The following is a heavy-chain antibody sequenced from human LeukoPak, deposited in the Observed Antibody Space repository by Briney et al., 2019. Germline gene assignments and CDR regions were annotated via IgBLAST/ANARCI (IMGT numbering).Heavy chain of an antibody. J-gene: IGHJ6*02. CDR3: ARDSRYNTHYYYGMDV. CDR1: GFTVSDNF. CDR2: IYTGGTT. D-gene: IGHD3-3*01. V-gene: IGHV3-66*01. Sequence: GGSLRLSCAASGFTVSDNFMSWVRQAPGMALEWVSVIYTGGTTYYANSVKGRFTISRDTSKNTLFLQMNSLRAEDTAVYYCARDSRYNTHYYYGMDVWGQGTTVTVSS.